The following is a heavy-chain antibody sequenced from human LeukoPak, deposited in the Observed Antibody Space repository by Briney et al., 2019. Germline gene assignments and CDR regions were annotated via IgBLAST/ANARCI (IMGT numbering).Heavy chain of an antibody. CDR2: IYRSGNT. J-gene: IGHJ6*04. D-gene: IGHD6-13*01. V-gene: IGHV4-38-2*02. CDR1: GYSISSGYY. CDR3: ARVRGYMSPTMDV. Sequence: PSETLSLTCTVSGYSISSGYYWGWIRQPPGKGLEWIGSIYRSGNTYYNPSLKSRVTISVDTSKNQFSLKLSSVTAADTAVYYCARVRGYMSPTMDVWGKGATVTVSS.